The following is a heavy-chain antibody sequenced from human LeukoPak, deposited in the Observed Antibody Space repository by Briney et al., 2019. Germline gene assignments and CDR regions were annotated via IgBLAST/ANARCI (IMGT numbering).Heavy chain of an antibody. Sequence: GSLRLSCAASGFTLSDHYMDWVRQPPGKGLEWIGSIYYSGSTYYNPSLKSRVTISVDTSKNQFSLKLSSVTAADTAVYYCARQGAQITIFGVVYNWFDPWGQGTLVTVSS. CDR1: GFTLSDHY. J-gene: IGHJ5*02. CDR3: ARQGAQITIFGVVYNWFDP. D-gene: IGHD3-3*01. V-gene: IGHV4-39*01. CDR2: IYYSGST.